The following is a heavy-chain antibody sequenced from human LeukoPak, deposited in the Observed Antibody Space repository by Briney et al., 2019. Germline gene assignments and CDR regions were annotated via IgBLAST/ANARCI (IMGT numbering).Heavy chain of an antibody. V-gene: IGHV4-39*01. CDR2: INYSGTT. D-gene: IGHD7-27*01. CDR3: ARLPTGFPNWFDP. J-gene: IGHJ5*02. CDR1: GGSITSSSRT. Sequence: PSETLSLTCTVSGGSITSSSRTWGWIRQPPGKGLEWIGTINYSGTTYYNPSLKSRVTISVDTSKNQFSLKLNSVTAADTAVYYCARLPTGFPNWFDPWGRGTLVTVSS.